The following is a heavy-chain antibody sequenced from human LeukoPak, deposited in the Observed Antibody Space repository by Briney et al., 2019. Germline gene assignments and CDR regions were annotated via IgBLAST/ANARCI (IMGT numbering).Heavy chain of an antibody. CDR2: IVPMFGTA. Sequence: GASVKVSCKASGYTFISYGISWVRQAPGQGLEWMGGIVPMFGTANYAQKLQGRVTITADNSTSSTYMELNNLRSEDTAVYYCARATEYDFKLRNYYYYMDVWGKGATVTVSS. CDR1: GYTFISYG. D-gene: IGHD1-1*01. CDR3: ARATEYDFKLRNYYYYMDV. V-gene: IGHV1-69*06. J-gene: IGHJ6*03.